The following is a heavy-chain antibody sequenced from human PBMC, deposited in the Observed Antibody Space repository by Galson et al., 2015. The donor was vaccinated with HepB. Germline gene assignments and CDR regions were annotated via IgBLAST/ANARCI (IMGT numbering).Heavy chain of an antibody. Sequence: SLRLSCAASGFTVSFNYMSWARQAPGKGLEWVSVIYSGGRAYYADSVKGRFTISRDNSKNTLYIQMNSLRAEDTAGYYCASTRSSWYPYFDYWGQGTLVTVSS. V-gene: IGHV3-66*02. J-gene: IGHJ4*02. CDR2: IYSGGRA. D-gene: IGHD6-13*01. CDR1: GFTVSFNY. CDR3: ASTRSSWYPYFDY.